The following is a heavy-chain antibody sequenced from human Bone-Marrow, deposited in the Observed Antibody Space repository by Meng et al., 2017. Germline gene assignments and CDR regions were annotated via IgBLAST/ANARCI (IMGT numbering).Heavy chain of an antibody. CDR2: IYTSGST. J-gene: IGHJ3*02. CDR1: GGSISSGSYY. CDR3: ARDWGIVDAFDI. Sequence: SETLSLTCTVSGGSISSGSYYWSWIRQPAGKGLEWIGRIYTSGSTNYNPSLKSRVTISVDTSKNQFSLKLSSVTAADTAVYYCARDWGIVDAFDIWGQGKMVTVSS. V-gene: IGHV4-61*02. D-gene: IGHD3-16*01.